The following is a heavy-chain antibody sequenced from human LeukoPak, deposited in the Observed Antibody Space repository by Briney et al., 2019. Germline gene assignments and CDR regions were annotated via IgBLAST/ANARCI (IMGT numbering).Heavy chain of an antibody. Sequence: GGSLRLSCAASGVIFSSHEMISARHDPGKGLEFVSSISKGGSTDYYADAARGRVTTGSDDPTNSLYLQMNSLRAEDTALYCCSREDGQTGYYFDYWGQGILVTVSS. D-gene: IGHD1-14*01. CDR3: SREDGQTGYYFDY. CDR2: ISKGGSTD. V-gene: IGHV3-48*03. J-gene: IGHJ4*02. CDR1: GVIFSSHE.